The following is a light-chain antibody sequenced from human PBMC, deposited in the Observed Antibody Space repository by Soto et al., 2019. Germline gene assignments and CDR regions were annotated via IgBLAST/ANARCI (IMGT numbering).Light chain of an antibody. CDR3: QKYNSAPWT. V-gene: IGKV1-27*01. Sequence: DIQMTQSPSSLSASVGDRVTITCRASQGISNYLAWYQQKPGKVPKLLIYAASTMQSGVPSRFSGSGSGTDVTLTISSLQPEEVATYYCQKYNSAPWTFGQGTKVEIK. CDR2: AAS. CDR1: QGISNY. J-gene: IGKJ1*01.